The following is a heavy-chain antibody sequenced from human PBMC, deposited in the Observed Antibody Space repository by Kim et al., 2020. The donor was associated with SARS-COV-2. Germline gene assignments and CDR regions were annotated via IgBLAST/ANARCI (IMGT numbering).Heavy chain of an antibody. D-gene: IGHD1-26*01. J-gene: IGHJ3*02. V-gene: IGHV3-23*01. CDR3: AKDLVGARSVDAFDI. Sequence: ASVKGRFTISRDNSKNTLYLQMNSLRAEDTAVYYCAKDLVGARSVDAFDIWGQGTMVTVSS.